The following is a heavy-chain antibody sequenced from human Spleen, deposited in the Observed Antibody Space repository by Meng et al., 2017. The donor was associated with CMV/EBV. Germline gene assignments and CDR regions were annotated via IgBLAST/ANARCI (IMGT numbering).Heavy chain of an antibody. CDR2: ISSSSSYI. CDR1: GGSISSSS. J-gene: IGHJ4*02. Sequence: ETLSLTCTVSGGSISSSSYYWGWIRQPPGKGLEWVSSISSSSSYIYYADSVKGRFTISRDNAQNSLFLQMNSLRAEDTAVYYCARPRVVTHYFDYWGQGTLVTVSS. D-gene: IGHD4-23*01. CDR3: ARPRVVTHYFDY. V-gene: IGHV3-21*01.